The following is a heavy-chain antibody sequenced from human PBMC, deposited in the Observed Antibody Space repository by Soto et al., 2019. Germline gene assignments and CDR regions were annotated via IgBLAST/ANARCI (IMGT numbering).Heavy chain of an antibody. J-gene: IGHJ4*02. V-gene: IGHV3-33*01. CDR1: GFTFSSYG. CDR3: ARENATVRPFFDY. D-gene: IGHD4-4*01. CDR2: IWYDGSNK. Sequence: QVQLVESGGGVVQPGRSLRLSCAASGFTFSSYGMHWVRQAPGKGLEWVAVIWYDGSNKYYADSVKGRFTISRDNSKNTLYLQMNSLRAEDTAVYYCARENATVRPFFDYWGQGTLVTVSS.